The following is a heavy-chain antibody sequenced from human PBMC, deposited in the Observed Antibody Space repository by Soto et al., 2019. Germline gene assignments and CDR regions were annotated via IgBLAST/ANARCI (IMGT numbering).Heavy chain of an antibody. Sequence: SETLSLTCTVSGDSISSGGYYWSWIRQHPGKSQEWIGYIYNSGSTYYNQSLKRRVTISVDTSKNQISLKQTSMTAADTAVYYCARSGYSYGPNPLLYWGQG. J-gene: IGHJ4*02. CDR2: IYNSGST. CDR1: GDSISSGGYY. V-gene: IGHV4-31*03. CDR3: ARSGYSYGPNPLLY. D-gene: IGHD5-18*01.